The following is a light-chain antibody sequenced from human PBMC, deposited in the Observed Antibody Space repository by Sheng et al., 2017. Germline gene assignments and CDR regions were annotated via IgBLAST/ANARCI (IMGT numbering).Light chain of an antibody. CDR3: QQTSSFPPT. V-gene: IGKV1-39*01. CDR1: QGISTF. CDR2: AAS. Sequence: IQLTQSPSSLSASIGDTVTITCRATQGISTFLAWYQQKPGKTPNLLIYAASTLQSGVPSRFSGSGSGTDFILTISDLQPEDFATYYCQQTSSFPPTFGQGTKVEIK. J-gene: IGKJ1*01.